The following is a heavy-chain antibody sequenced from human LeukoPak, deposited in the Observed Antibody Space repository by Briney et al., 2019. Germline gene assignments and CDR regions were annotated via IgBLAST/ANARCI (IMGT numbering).Heavy chain of an antibody. D-gene: IGHD4/OR15-4a*01. CDR3: VRDTFGASDS. V-gene: IGHV3-7*01. Sequence: GSLRLSCAASGFTFSKYWMSWVRQAPGKGLEWVANIRQDGSDIYYVDSVKGRFTISRDNAKNLLYLQMNSLRADDTAVYYCVRDTFGASDSWGQGSLVSVSS. CDR2: IRQDGSDI. J-gene: IGHJ4*02. CDR1: GFTFSKYW.